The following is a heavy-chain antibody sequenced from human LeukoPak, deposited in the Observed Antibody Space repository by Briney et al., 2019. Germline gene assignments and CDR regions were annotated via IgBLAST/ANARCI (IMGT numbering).Heavy chain of an antibody. CDR3: ARVLMPPVAFDI. Sequence: SETLSLTCAVWGGPFSGYYWSWMRQPPGKGVEWIGEINHSGSTNYNPPLQSRHTISVDTSKNQFSLKLSSVTAAHTAVYYWARVLMPPVAFDIWGQGTMVTVSS. J-gene: IGHJ3*02. D-gene: IGHD2-2*01. CDR2: INHSGST. CDR1: GGPFSGYY. V-gene: IGHV4-34*01.